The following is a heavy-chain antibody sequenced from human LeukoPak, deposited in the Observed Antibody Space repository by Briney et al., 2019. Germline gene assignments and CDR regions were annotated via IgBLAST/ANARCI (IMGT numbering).Heavy chain of an antibody. CDR2: ISYDGSNK. J-gene: IGHJ4*02. Sequence: GGSLRLSCAASGFTFSSYGMHWVRQAPGKGLEWVAVISYDGSNKYYADSVKGRFTISRDNSKNTLYLQMNSLRAEDTAVYYCAKDGAGGTTPYFDYWGQGTLVTVSS. V-gene: IGHV3-30*18. CDR3: AKDGAGGTTPYFDY. CDR1: GFTFSSYG. D-gene: IGHD4-17*01.